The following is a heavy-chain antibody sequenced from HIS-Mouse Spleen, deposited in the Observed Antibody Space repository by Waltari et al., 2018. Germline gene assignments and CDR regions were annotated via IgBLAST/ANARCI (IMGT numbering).Heavy chain of an antibody. V-gene: IGHV4-39*07. CDR3: AREIPYSSSWYDWYFDL. J-gene: IGHJ2*01. Sequence: QLQLQESGPGLVKPSETLSLTCTVSGGSISSISYYWGWIRQPHGKGLEWIGSIYYSGSTYYNPSLKSRVTISVDTSKNQFSLKLSSVTAADTAVYYCAREIPYSSSWYDWYFDLWGRGTLVTVSS. D-gene: IGHD6-13*01. CDR2: IYYSGST. CDR1: GGSISSISYY.